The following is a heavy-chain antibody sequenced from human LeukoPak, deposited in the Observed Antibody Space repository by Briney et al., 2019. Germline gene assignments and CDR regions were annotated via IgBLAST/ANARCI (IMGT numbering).Heavy chain of an antibody. CDR3: ARDGKDSSSWYDAFDI. V-gene: IGHV3-48*03. CDR1: GFTFSSYE. J-gene: IGHJ3*02. D-gene: IGHD6-13*01. Sequence: PGGSLTLSCAASGFTFSSYEMNWVRQAPGRGLEWLSYISSSDNTIYYEDSVKGRFTISRDNAKNSLYLQMNSLRAEDTGVYYCARDGKDSSSWYDAFDIWGQGTMVTVSS. CDR2: ISSSDNTI.